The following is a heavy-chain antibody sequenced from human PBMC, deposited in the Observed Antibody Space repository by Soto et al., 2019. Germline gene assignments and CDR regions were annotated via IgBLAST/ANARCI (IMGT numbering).Heavy chain of an antibody. D-gene: IGHD3-22*01. J-gene: IGHJ4*02. CDR3: ARDRSPHYYDSSGYPGWFDY. CDR2: IYYSGST. Sequence: TSETLSLTCTVSGGSISSGCYYWSWIRQHPGKGLEWIGYIYYSGSTYYNPSLKSRVTISVDTSKNQFSLKLSSVTAADTAVYYCARDRSPHYYDSSGYPGWFDYWGQGTLVTVSS. CDR1: GGSISSGCYY. V-gene: IGHV4-31*03.